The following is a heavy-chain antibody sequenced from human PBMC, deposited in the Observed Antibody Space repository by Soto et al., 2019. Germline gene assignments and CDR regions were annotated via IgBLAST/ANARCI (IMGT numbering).Heavy chain of an antibody. D-gene: IGHD4-17*01. V-gene: IGHV3-15*01. CDR1: GFTFSNAW. Sequence: EVQLVESGGGLVKPGGSLRLSCAASGFTFSNAWMSWVRQAPGKGLEWVGRIKSKTDGGTTDYAAPVKGRFTISRDDSKNTLYLQMNSLKTEDTDVYYCTTDRTDYGNDYWGQGTLVTVSS. J-gene: IGHJ4*02. CDR2: IKSKTDGGTT. CDR3: TTDRTDYGNDY.